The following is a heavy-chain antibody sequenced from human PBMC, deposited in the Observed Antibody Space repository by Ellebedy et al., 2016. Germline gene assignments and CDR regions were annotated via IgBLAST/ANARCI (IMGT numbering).Heavy chain of an antibody. CDR2: ISYDGSNK. Sequence: GESLKISXAASGFTFSSYGMHWVRQAPGKGLEWVAVISYDGSNKYYADSVKGRFTISRDNSKNTLYLQMNSLRAEDTAVYYCAVLGYFDWLPLFDPWGQGTLVTVSS. CDR3: AVLGYFDWLPLFDP. V-gene: IGHV3-30*03. CDR1: GFTFSSYG. J-gene: IGHJ5*02. D-gene: IGHD3-9*01.